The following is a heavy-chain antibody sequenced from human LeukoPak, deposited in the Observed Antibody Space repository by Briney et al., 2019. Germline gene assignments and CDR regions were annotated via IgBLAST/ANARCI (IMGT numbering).Heavy chain of an antibody. J-gene: IGHJ4*02. CDR2: ISYDGSNK. CDR3: ARLDYGDYVVDY. D-gene: IGHD4-17*01. V-gene: IGHV3-30-3*01. Sequence: GGSLRLSCAASGFTFSSYAMHWVRQAPGKGLEWVAVISYDGSNKYYADSVKGRFTISRDNSKNTLYLQMNSLRAEDTAVYYCARLDYGDYVVDYWGQGMLVTVSS. CDR1: GFTFSSYA.